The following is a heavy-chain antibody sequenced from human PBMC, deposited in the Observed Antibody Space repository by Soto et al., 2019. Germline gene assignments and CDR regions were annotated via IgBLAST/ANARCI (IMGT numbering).Heavy chain of an antibody. D-gene: IGHD6-19*01. CDR3: ARNIPVGSGWYGLDAFDI. J-gene: IGHJ3*02. V-gene: IGHV4-39*01. CDR2: IYYSGST. Sequence: NPSETLSLTCTVSGGSISSSSYYWGWIRQPPGKGLEWIGSIYYSGSTYYNPSLKSRVTISVDTSKNQFSLKLSSVTAADTAVYYCARNIPVGSGWYGLDAFDIWGQGTMVTVSS. CDR1: GGSISSSSYY.